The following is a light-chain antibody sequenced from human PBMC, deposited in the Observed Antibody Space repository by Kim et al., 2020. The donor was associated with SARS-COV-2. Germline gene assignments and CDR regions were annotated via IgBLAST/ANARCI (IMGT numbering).Light chain of an antibody. V-gene: IGLV3-19*01. J-gene: IGLJ2*01. CDR1: SLRSYY. CDR2: GKN. CDR3: NSSDSSGHVV. Sequence: SSELTQDPAVSVALGQTVRITCQGDSLRSYYASWYQQKPGQAPVLVIYGKNNRPSGIPDRFSGSSSGNTASLTITGAQAEDEADYYCNSSDSSGHVVVGG.